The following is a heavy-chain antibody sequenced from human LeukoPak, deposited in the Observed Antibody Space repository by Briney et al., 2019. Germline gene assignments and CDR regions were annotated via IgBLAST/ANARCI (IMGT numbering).Heavy chain of an antibody. V-gene: IGHV3-30*18. J-gene: IGHJ4*02. Sequence: GGSLRLSCAASGFSFSSYGMHWARQAPGKGLEWVAVISYDGSNKYYALSVKGRFTISRDNSKNTLYLQMNSLRAEDTAVYYCAKDPRITTIVGLYYFDYWGQGTLVTVSS. CDR1: GFSFSSYG. CDR2: ISYDGSNK. CDR3: AKDPRITTIVGLYYFDY. D-gene: IGHD3-22*01.